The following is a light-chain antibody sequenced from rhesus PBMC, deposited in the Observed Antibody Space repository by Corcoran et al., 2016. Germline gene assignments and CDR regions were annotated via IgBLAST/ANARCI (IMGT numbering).Light chain of an antibody. V-gene: IGKV1-25*01. CDR2: DAS. CDR1: QGISKY. J-gene: IGKJ4*01. CDR3: QQHNSYPPLT. Sequence: DIQMTQSPSSLSASVGDTVTITCTASQGISKYFAWYQQKPGKAPKLLIYDASTLQSGVPSRFSGSGSGTECTLTSSSLQPEDFASYYCQQHNSYPPLTFGGGTKVELK.